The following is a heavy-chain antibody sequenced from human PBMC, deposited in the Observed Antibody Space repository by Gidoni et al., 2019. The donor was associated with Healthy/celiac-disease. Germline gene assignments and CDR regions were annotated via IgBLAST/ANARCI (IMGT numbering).Heavy chain of an antibody. CDR1: GFTFSSYA. CDR3: AKGDSGLHSRLGYFQH. Sequence: EVQLLESGGGLVQPGGSLRLSCAASGFTFSSYAMSWVRQAPGKGLEWVSAISGSGGSTYYADSVKGRFTISRDNSKNTLYLQMNSLRAEDTAVYYCAKGDSGLHSRLGYFQHWGQGTLVTVSS. J-gene: IGHJ1*01. V-gene: IGHV3-23*01. D-gene: IGHD6-19*01. CDR2: ISGSGGST.